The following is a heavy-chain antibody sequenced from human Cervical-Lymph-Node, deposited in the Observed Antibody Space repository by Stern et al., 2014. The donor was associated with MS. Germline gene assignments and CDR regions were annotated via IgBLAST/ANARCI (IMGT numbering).Heavy chain of an antibody. D-gene: IGHD6-13*01. V-gene: IGHV3-9*01. CDR2: ISWNSGTI. J-gene: IGHJ6*02. Sequence: EVQLVQSGGGLVQPGRSLRLSCAASGFTFDDYAMHWVRQAPGMGLEWVSGISWNSGTIGYADSVKGRFTISRDNAKSSLYLQMNSLRAEETAVYYCVKDSSSHYFHYGMDVWGQGTTVTVS. CDR3: VKDSSSHYFHYGMDV. CDR1: GFTFDDYA.